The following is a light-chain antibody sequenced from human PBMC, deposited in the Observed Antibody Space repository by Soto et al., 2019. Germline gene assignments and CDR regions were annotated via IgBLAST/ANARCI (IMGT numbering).Light chain of an antibody. Sequence: EFVVTQSPATVSLSPGERATLSCRASQSVSSYLAWYQQKPGQAPRLLIYDASNRATGIPARFSGSGSGTDFTLTISSLEPEDFAVYYCQQRSNWPWTFGQGTKVDIK. CDR2: DAS. CDR3: QQRSNWPWT. CDR1: QSVSSY. V-gene: IGKV3-11*01. J-gene: IGKJ1*01.